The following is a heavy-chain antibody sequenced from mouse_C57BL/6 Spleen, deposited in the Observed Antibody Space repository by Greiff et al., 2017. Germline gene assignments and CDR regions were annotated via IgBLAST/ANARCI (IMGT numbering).Heavy chain of an antibody. CDR1: GYTFTSYW. CDR3: ARRNGYDEAMDY. J-gene: IGHJ4*01. V-gene: IGHV1-64*01. CDR2: IHPNSGST. D-gene: IGHD2-2*01. Sequence: VQLQQPGAELAKPGASVTLSCKASGYTFTSYWMHWVKQRPGQGLEWIGMIHPNSGSTNYNKKFKSNATLTVDKSSSTDYMQLISLTSEDYAVYYCARRNGYDEAMDYWGQGTSVTVSS.